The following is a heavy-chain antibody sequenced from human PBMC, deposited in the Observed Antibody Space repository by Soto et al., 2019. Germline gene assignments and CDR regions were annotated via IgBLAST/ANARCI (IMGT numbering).Heavy chain of an antibody. CDR2: IYHSGSD. CDR3: ATLYGGPRAFDI. D-gene: IGHD3-16*01. Sequence: TSETLSLTCTVSGGSIISSSHYWGWIRQPPGKGLEWIGSIYHSGSDYYNPSLKSRVSISVDTSKNHFSLKLSSVTARDTALYYCATLYGGPRAFDIWGQGTMVTVSS. CDR1: GGSIISSSHY. V-gene: IGHV4-39*02. J-gene: IGHJ3*02.